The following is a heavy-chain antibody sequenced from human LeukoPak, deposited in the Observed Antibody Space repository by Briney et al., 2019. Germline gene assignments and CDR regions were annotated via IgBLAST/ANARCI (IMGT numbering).Heavy chain of an antibody. CDR3: ARKESLAGFDP. CDR1: GGSISSGGYS. CDR2: IYYSGST. J-gene: IGHJ5*02. V-gene: IGHV4-61*08. Sequence: QASETLSLTCAVSGGSISSGGYSWSWIRQPPGKGLEWIGYIYYSGSTNYNPSLKSRVTISVDTSKNQFSLKLSSVTAADTAVYYCARKESLAGFDPWGQGTLVTVSS. D-gene: IGHD3-10*01.